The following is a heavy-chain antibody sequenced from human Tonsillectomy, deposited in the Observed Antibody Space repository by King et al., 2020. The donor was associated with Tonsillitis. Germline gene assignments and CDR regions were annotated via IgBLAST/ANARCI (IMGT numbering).Heavy chain of an antibody. V-gene: IGHV3-30*03. CDR2: ISYDGSNK. CDR3: AIGGAGVNSSGGELDY. Sequence: VQLVESGGGVVQPGRSLTLSCAASGFTFSSYGMHWVRQAPGKGLEWVAVISYDGSNKFYADSVKGRFTISRDNSKNTLYLQMNTLRAEDTAVYYCAIGGAGVNSSGGELDYWGQGTLVIVSS. J-gene: IGHJ4*02. CDR1: GFTFSSYG. D-gene: IGHD6-19*01.